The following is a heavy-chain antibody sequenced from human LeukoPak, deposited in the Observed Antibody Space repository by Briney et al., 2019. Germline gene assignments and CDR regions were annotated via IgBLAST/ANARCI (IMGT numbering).Heavy chain of an antibody. V-gene: IGHV1-18*01. CDR2: ISAYNGNT. Sequence: ASVTVSCKASGYTFTSYGISWVRQAPGQGLEWIGWISAYNGNTNYAQKLQGRVTMTTDTSTSTAYMELRSLRSDDTAVYYCARDSDDYVWGTSYYFDYWGQGTLVTVSS. CDR3: ARDSDDYVWGTSYYFDY. D-gene: IGHD3-16*01. J-gene: IGHJ4*02. CDR1: GYTFTSYG.